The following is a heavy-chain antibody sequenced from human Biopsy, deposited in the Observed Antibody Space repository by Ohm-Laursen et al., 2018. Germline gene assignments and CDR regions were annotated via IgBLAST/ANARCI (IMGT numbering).Heavy chain of an antibody. J-gene: IGHJ4*02. CDR3: ARDPLNGHKHFDY. D-gene: IGHD2-8*01. CDR2: INCKTGAT. CDR1: SYTFTDYN. Sequence: VSSVKVSCKASSYTFTDYNIHWMRQAPGQGLEWLGYINCKTGATNYAQKFQGTVTMTRDTSISTAYLALGSLRSADTAIYYCARDPLNGHKHFDYWGQGTLVIVSS. V-gene: IGHV1-2*02.